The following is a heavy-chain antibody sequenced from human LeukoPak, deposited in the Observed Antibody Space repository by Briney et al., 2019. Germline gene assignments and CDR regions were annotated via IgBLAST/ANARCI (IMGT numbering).Heavy chain of an antibody. V-gene: IGHV3-7*01. Sequence: GGSLRLSCAASGFNFSRYWMSWVRQARGKGLEWVANIKEDGNEKYYVDSVKGRHTISTDNAQNSLGLEIKSLRAEDTAVYYCARQKAVVVVAATPDEDYGDYVDYYYYMDVWGKGTTVTVSS. CDR2: IKEDGNEK. CDR3: ARQKAVVVVAATPDEDYGDYVDYYYYMDV. J-gene: IGHJ6*03. CDR1: GFNFSRYW. D-gene: IGHD2-15*01.